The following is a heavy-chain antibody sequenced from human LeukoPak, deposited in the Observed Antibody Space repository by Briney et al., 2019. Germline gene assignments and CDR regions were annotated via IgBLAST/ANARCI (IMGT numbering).Heavy chain of an antibody. V-gene: IGHV3-23*01. D-gene: IGHD3-9*01. CDR1: GFTFSSHA. CDR2: ISGSSGRT. J-gene: IGHJ4*02. Sequence: GGSLRLSCAASGFTFSSHAMSWVRQAPGKGLEWVSGISGSSGRTYYADSVKGRFTISRDNSKNTLYLQLNTLRAEDTAVYYCAKDPARGGLTGHLEYWGQGTLVTVSS. CDR3: AKDPARGGLTGHLEY.